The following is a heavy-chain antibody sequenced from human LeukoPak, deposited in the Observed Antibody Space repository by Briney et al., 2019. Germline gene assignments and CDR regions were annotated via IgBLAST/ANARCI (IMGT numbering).Heavy chain of an antibody. CDR3: ARGWRASDDYGGNSFDY. CDR1: GESFSGYY. J-gene: IGHJ4*02. V-gene: IGHV4-34*01. Sequence: MSSETLSLTCAVYGESFSGYYWSWIRQPPGKGLEWIGEINHSGSTNYNPSLKSRVTISVDTSKNQFSLKLSSVTAADTAVYYCARGWRASDDYGGNSFDYWGQGTLVTVSS. CDR2: INHSGST. D-gene: IGHD4-23*01.